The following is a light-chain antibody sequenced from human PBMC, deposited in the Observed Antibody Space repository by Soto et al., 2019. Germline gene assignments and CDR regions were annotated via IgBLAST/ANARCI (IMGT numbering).Light chain of an antibody. V-gene: IGLV1-47*01. CDR1: SSNIGSNF. CDR3: AAWDDSLSGLYV. Sequence: QSVLTQTPSASGTPGQRVTISCSGSSSNIGSNFVYWYQKLPGTAPKLLMYKDNHRPSGVPDRFPGSKSGTSASLAISGLRSEDEADYYCAAWDDSLSGLYVFGTGTKLTVL. CDR2: KDN. J-gene: IGLJ1*01.